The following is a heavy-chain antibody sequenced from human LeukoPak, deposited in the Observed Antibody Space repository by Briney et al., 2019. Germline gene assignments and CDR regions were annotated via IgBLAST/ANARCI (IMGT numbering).Heavy chain of an antibody. J-gene: IGHJ4*02. Sequence: NPSETLSLTCTVSGGSISSGGYYWSWIRQHPGKGLEWIGYIYYSGSTYYNPSLKSRVIISVDTSKNQFSLKLSSVTAADTAVYYCARVGIYSGRSGFDYWGQGTLVTVSS. CDR2: IYYSGST. CDR1: GGSISSGGYY. CDR3: ARVGIYSGRSGFDY. D-gene: IGHD1-26*01. V-gene: IGHV4-31*03.